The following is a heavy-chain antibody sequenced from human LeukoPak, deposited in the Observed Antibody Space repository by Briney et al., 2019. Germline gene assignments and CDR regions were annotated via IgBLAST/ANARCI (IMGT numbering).Heavy chain of an antibody. J-gene: IGHJ4*02. CDR2: ISVSGSTT. CDR1: GFSFDNYI. CDR3: ARDSYGDYKSHFDY. D-gene: IGHD4-17*01. V-gene: IGHV3-48*04. Sequence: GGSLRLSCAASGFSFDNYIMTWVRQAPGKGLEWVSGISVSGSTTYYADSVKGRFTISRDNAKNSLYLQMNSLRAEDTAVYYCARDSYGDYKSHFDYWGQGTLVTVSS.